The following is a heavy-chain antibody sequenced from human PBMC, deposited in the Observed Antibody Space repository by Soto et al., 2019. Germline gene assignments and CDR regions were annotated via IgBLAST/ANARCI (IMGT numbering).Heavy chain of an antibody. Sequence: PGGSLRLSCAASGFTFSSYWMHWVRQAPGKGLVWVSCISSDGSTATYADSVKGRFTISRDNAKNTLYLQMNSLRAEDTAVYYCARGLGYDYVYYFAYWGQGALVTVSS. CDR1: GFTFSSYW. J-gene: IGHJ4*02. CDR3: ARGLGYDYVYYFAY. V-gene: IGHV3-74*01. CDR2: ISSDGSTA. D-gene: IGHD3-10*02.